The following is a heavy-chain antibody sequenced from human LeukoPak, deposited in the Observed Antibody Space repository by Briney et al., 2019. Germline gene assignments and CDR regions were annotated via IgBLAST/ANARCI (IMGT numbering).Heavy chain of an antibody. Sequence: GGSLRLSCAASGFTFSSYGMHWVRQAPGKGLEWVAVISYDGSNKYYADSVKGRFTISRDNSKNTLYLQMNSLRAEDTAVYYCAKDEGPYSSSCFDYWGQGTLVTVSS. CDR3: AKDEGPYSSSCFDY. V-gene: IGHV3-30*18. D-gene: IGHD6-13*01. CDR1: GFTFSSYG. J-gene: IGHJ4*02. CDR2: ISYDGSNK.